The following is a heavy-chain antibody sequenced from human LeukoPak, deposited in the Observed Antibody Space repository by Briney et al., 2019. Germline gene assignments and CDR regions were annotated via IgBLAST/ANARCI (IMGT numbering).Heavy chain of an antibody. CDR1: GYTFTSYD. CDR3: ARGVGATPSQDFDY. D-gene: IGHD1-26*01. Sequence: GASVKVSCKASGYTFTSYDINWVRQATGQGLEWMGWMNPNSGNTGYAQKFQGRVTMTRDTSISTAYMELSRLRSDDTAVYYCARGVGATPSQDFDYWGQGTLVTVSS. CDR2: MNPNSGNT. V-gene: IGHV1-8*01. J-gene: IGHJ4*02.